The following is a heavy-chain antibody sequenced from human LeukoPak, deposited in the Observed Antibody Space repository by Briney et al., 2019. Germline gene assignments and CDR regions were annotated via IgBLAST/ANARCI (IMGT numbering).Heavy chain of an antibody. D-gene: IGHD3-22*01. CDR1: GGSISSGHYY. J-gene: IGHJ3*02. V-gene: IGHV4-61*02. CDR3: AGTRHHHYYDSSGYYGNAFDI. Sequence: PSETLSLTCTVSGGSISSGHYYWSWIRQPAGKGLEWIGRVYTSGSTNYNPSLKSRVTISADTSKNQFSLKLNSVTAADTAVYYCAGTRHHHYYDSSGYYGNAFDIWGQGTMVTVSS. CDR2: VYTSGST.